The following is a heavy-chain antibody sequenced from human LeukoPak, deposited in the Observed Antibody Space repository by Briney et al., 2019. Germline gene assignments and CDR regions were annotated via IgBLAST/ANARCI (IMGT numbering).Heavy chain of an antibody. J-gene: IGHJ3*02. CDR1: GFTFSSYS. CDR2: ISSSSSYI. D-gene: IGHD2-15*01. V-gene: IGHV3-21*01. Sequence: GGSLRLSCAGSGFTFSSYSMNWVRQAPGKRLEWVSSISSSSSYIYYADSVKGRFTISRDNAKNSLYLQMNSLRAEDTAVYYCARGDYSSYAFDIWGQGTMVTVSS. CDR3: ARGDYSSYAFDI.